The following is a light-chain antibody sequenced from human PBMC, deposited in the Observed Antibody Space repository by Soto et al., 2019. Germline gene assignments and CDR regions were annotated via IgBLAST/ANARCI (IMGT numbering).Light chain of an antibody. CDR2: KAS. J-gene: IGKJ1*01. CDR3: QQYGRYRT. V-gene: IGKV1-5*03. Sequence: DIQMTQSPSTLSASVGDRVTITCRASQSTSTWLAWYQHKPGKAPNLLIYKASSLESGVPSRFSGSGSWTEFTLTISSLQPDDVATYFCQQYGRYRTFGHGTKVEIK. CDR1: QSTSTW.